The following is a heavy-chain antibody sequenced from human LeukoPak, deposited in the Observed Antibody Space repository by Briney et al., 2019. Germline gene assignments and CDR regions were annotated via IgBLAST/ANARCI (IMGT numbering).Heavy chain of an antibody. J-gene: IGHJ4*02. Sequence: PGGSLRLSCAASGFTVSSNYMSWVRQAPGKGLEWVSVIYSGGSTYYADSVKGRFTISRDNSKNTLYLQMNSLRAEDTAVYYCAREGIDYYDSSGFDGYWGQGPLVTVSS. CDR2: IYSGGST. D-gene: IGHD3-22*01. CDR3: AREGIDYYDSSGFDGY. CDR1: GFTVSSNY. V-gene: IGHV3-53*01.